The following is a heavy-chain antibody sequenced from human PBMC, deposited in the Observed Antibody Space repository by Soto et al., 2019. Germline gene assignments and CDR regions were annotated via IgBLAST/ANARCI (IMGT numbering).Heavy chain of an antibody. CDR3: AKGHPGGSCYSGLDC. V-gene: IGHV3-23*01. CDR2: ISGSGDTT. J-gene: IGHJ4*02. D-gene: IGHD2-15*01. CDR1: GFTLSTCA. Sequence: GGSLRLSCAASGFTLSTCAMTWVRQAPGKGLEWVLCISGSGDTTYYADSVKGRFTISRDTSKNTVYLQMNSLRVDDTAVYYCAKGHPGGSCYSGLDCWGQGTLVTVSS.